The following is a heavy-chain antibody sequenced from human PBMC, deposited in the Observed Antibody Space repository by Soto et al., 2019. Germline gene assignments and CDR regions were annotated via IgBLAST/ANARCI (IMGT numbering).Heavy chain of an antibody. CDR2: IYYSGST. CDR3: ARYGDYTDY. D-gene: IGHD4-17*01. J-gene: IGHJ4*02. V-gene: IGHV4-59*01. Sequence: SETLSLTCTVSGGSISSYYWSWIRQPPGKGLEWIGYIYYSGSTNYNPSLKSRVTISVDTSKNQFSLKLSSVTAADTAVYYCARYGDYTDYWGQGTLVTSPQ. CDR1: GGSISSYY.